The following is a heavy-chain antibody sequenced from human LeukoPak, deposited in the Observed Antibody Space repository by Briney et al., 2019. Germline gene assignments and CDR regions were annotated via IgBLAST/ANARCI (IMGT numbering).Heavy chain of an antibody. CDR2: IWYDGSNK. CDR1: GFTFSNYG. CDR3: AKGLYDSSGFLVFA. Sequence: PGGSLGLSCAASGFTFSNYGMHWVRQAPGKGLEWVAVIWYDGSNKYYADSVKGRFTISRDNSKNTLYLQMNSLRAEDTAVYYCAKGLYDSSGFLVFAWGQGTLVTVSS. V-gene: IGHV3-33*06. J-gene: IGHJ5*02. D-gene: IGHD3-22*01.